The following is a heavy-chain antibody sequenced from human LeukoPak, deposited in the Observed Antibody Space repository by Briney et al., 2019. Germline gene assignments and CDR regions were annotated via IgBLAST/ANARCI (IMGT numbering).Heavy chain of an antibody. CDR3: ARAGSSSWYIDY. D-gene: IGHD6-13*01. V-gene: IGHV4-39*07. CDR2: IYYSGST. J-gene: IGHJ4*02. Sequence: PSETLPLTCTVSGGSISSSSYYWGWIRQPPGKGLEWIGSIYYSGSTNYNPSLKSRVTMSVDTSRNQFSLKLSSVTAADTALYYCARAGSSSWYIDYWGQGTLVTVSS. CDR1: GGSISSSSYY.